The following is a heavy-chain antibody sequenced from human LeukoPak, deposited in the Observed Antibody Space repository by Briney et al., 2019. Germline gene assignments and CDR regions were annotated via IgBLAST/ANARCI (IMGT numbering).Heavy chain of an antibody. Sequence: SETLSLTCTVSGYSISSGYYWGWIRQPPGKGLEWIGSIYHSGSTYYNPSLKSRVTISVDTSKNQFSLKLSSVTAADTAVYYCARHRPPYDSSGYYLKLNLEFDYWGQGTLVTVSS. CDR2: IYHSGST. D-gene: IGHD3-22*01. V-gene: IGHV4-38-2*02. CDR1: GYSISSGYY. J-gene: IGHJ4*02. CDR3: ARHRPPYDSSGYYLKLNLEFDY.